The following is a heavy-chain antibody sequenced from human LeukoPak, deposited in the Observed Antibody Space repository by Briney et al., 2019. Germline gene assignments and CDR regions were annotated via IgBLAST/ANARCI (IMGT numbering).Heavy chain of an antibody. CDR3: ARGGAAWSVGSWFDP. Sequence: SETLSLTCTGSGGSISSYYWSWIRQPAGKGLEWIGRIYTSGSTNYNPSLKSRVTMSVDTSKNQFSLKLSSVTAADTAVYYCARGGAAWSVGSWFDPWGQGTLVTVSS. CDR2: IYTSGST. V-gene: IGHV4-4*07. J-gene: IGHJ5*02. CDR1: GGSISSYY. D-gene: IGHD3-3*01.